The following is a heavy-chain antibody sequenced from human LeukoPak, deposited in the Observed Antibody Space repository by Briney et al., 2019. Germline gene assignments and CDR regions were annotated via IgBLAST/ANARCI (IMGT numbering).Heavy chain of an antibody. CDR3: ARADYCSSTSCYNPPYNWFDP. CDR1: GGSFSGYY. Sequence: PSETLSLTCAVYGGSFSGYYWSWIRQPPGKGLEWIGEINHSGSTNYNPSLKSRVTISVDTSKNQSSLKLSSVTAADTAVYYCARADYCSSTSCYNPPYNWFDPWGQGTLVTVSS. CDR2: INHSGST. J-gene: IGHJ5*02. V-gene: IGHV4-34*01. D-gene: IGHD2-2*02.